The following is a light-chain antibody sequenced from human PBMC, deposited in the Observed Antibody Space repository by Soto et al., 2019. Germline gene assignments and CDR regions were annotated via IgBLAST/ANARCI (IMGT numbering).Light chain of an antibody. Sequence: EIVLTQSPGTLYLSPGERATLSCRASQSVSSSYLAWYQQKPGQAPRLLIYGASSRVTGIPDRFSGSGSGTDFTLTISRLEPEDFAVYYCQQYGSSPIFPFGPGTKVDI. CDR1: QSVSSSY. V-gene: IGKV3-20*01. J-gene: IGKJ3*01. CDR3: QQYGSSPIFP. CDR2: GAS.